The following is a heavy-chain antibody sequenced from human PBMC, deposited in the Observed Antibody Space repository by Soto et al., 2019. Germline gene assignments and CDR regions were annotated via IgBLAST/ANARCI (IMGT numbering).Heavy chain of an antibody. Sequence: PGGSLRLSCAASGFTFSSYAMHWVRQAPGKGLEWVAVISYDGSNKYYADSVKGRLTISRDNSKNTLYLQMNSLRAEDTAVYYCARAGYCSSTSCQTYYYYGMDVWGQGTTVTVSS. CDR2: ISYDGSNK. CDR1: GFTFSSYA. D-gene: IGHD2-2*01. V-gene: IGHV3-30-3*01. CDR3: ARAGYCSSTSCQTYYYYGMDV. J-gene: IGHJ6*02.